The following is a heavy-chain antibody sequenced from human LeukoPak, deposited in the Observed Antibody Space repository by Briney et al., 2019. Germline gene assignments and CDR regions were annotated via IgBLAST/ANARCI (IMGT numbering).Heavy chain of an antibody. CDR1: GFTFSSYA. D-gene: IGHD2-2*02. CDR3: ARYLYCSSTSCYID. J-gene: IGHJ4*02. V-gene: IGHV3-64*01. CDR2: ISSNGGST. Sequence: GGSLRLSCAASGFTFSSYAMHWVRQAPGKGLEYVSAISSNGGSTYYANSVKGRFTISRDNSKNTLYLQMGSLRAEDMAVYYCARYLYCSSTSCYIDWGQGTLVTVSS.